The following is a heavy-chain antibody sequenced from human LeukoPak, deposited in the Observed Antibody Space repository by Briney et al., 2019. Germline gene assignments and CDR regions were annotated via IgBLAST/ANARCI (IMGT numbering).Heavy chain of an antibody. CDR1: GGSISSSSYY. Sequence: SETLSLTCTVSGGSISSSSYYWGWIRQPPGKGLEWIGSIYYSGSTYYNPSLKSRVTISVDTSKNQFSLKLSSVTAADTAVYYCANYGSGSQQFDYWGQGTLVTVSS. CDR3: ANYGSGSQQFDY. CDR2: IYYSGST. V-gene: IGHV4-39*01. D-gene: IGHD3-10*01. J-gene: IGHJ4*02.